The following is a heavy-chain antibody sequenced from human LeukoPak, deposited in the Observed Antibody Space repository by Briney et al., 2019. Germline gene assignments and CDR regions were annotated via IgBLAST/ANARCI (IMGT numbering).Heavy chain of an antibody. CDR3: ARGVGHYSSSWYFDY. D-gene: IGHD6-6*01. J-gene: IGHJ4*02. CDR1: GYTFTSYY. CDR2: INPSGGST. V-gene: IGHV1-46*01. Sequence: ASVKVSCNASGYTFTSYYMHWVRQAPGQGLEWMGIINPSGGSTSYAQKFQGRVTMTRDTSTSTVYMELSSLRSEDTAVYYCARGVGHYSSSWYFDYWGQGTLVTVSS.